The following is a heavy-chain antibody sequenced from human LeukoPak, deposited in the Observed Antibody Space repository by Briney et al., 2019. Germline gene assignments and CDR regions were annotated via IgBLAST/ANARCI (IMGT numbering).Heavy chain of an antibody. J-gene: IGHJ4*02. CDR2: ISYDGSKK. Sequence: PGGSLRLSCAASGFTFSSYGMHWVRQAPGKGLEWVAVISYDGSKKYYADSVKGRFPISTDKSKNTLYLQINSLRAEDTAVYYCAMDPRLYDFWSGYYGHFDYWGQGTLVTVSS. CDR1: GFTFSSYG. CDR3: AMDPRLYDFWSGYYGHFDY. V-gene: IGHV3-30*03. D-gene: IGHD3-3*01.